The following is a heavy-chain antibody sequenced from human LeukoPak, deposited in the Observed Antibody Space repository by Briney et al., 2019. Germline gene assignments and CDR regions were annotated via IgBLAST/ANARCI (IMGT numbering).Heavy chain of an antibody. Sequence: PSETLSLTCAVYGGSFSGYYWSWIRQPPGKGLEWIGEINHSGSTNYNPSLKSRVTISVDTSKNQFSLKLSSVTAADTAVYYCARRQWLRASDYWGQGTLVTVSS. D-gene: IGHD5-12*01. CDR2: INHSGST. V-gene: IGHV4-34*01. CDR1: GGSFSGYY. CDR3: ARRQWLRASDY. J-gene: IGHJ4*02.